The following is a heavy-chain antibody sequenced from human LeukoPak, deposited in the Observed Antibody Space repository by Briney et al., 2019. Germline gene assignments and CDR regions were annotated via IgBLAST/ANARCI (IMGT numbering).Heavy chain of an antibody. CDR3: ASLYSGSYYVGYYFDY. Sequence: SETLSLTCSVSGGSIDSGNYYWSWIRQPAGKGLEWIGSIYYSGSTYYNPSLKSRVTISVDTSKNQFSLKLSSVTAADTAVYYCASLYSGSYYVGYYFDYWGQGTLVTVSS. CDR1: GGSIDSGNYY. D-gene: IGHD1-26*01. V-gene: IGHV4-39*01. CDR2: IYYSGST. J-gene: IGHJ4*02.